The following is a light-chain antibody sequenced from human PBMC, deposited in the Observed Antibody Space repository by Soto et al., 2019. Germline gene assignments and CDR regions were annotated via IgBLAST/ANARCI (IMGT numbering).Light chain of an antibody. Sequence: EILTTQSPATLSVSPGERATLSCRASQSVSSSLAWYQQKPGQAPRLLIYGASTRATGVPARFSGSGSGTEFALTISSLQSEDFAVYYCQQCYNWPLTFGGGTKVEIK. CDR1: QSVSSS. V-gene: IGKV3-15*01. J-gene: IGKJ4*01. CDR2: GAS. CDR3: QQCYNWPLT.